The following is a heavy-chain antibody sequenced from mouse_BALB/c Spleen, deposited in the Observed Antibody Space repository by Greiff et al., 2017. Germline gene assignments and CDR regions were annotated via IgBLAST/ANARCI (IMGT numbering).Heavy chain of an antibody. D-gene: IGHD1-2*01. CDR2: IYPGNSDT. J-gene: IGHJ3*01. CDR3: TSPFITTATVFAY. V-gene: IGHV1-5*01. Sequence: VQLQQSGTVLARPGASVKMSCKASGYTFTSYWMHWVKQRPGQGLEWIGAIYPGNSDTSYNQKFKGKAKLTAVTSTSTAYMELSSLTNEDSAVYYCTSPFITTATVFAYWGQGTLVTVSA. CDR1: GYTFTSYW.